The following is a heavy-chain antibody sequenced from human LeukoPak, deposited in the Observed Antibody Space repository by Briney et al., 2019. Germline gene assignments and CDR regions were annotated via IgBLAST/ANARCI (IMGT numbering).Heavy chain of an antibody. D-gene: IGHD3-9*01. CDR1: GFSFTYST. J-gene: IGHJ5*02. Sequence: KTGGSLRLSCAASGFSFTYSTMNWVRLAPGKGLEWVSSITSSSGNIYYSDSVRGRFTVSRDNAKNSLYLQMNSLIAEDSAVYYCVRIPINAGLPNWFDAWGQGTLVSVSS. CDR2: ITSSSGNI. V-gene: IGHV3-21*01. CDR3: VRIPINAGLPNWFDA.